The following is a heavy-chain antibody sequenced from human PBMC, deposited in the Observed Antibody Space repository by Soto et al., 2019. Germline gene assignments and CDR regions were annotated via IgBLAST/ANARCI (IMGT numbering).Heavy chain of an antibody. CDR2: ISYDGSNT. CDR3: AKEGGLSGSYYNSSSYYFDY. CDR1: GFTFSSYG. D-gene: IGHD1-26*01. Sequence: QVQLVESGGGVVQPGRSLRLSCVASGFTFSSYGMHWVRQAPGKGLEWVAIISYDGSNTYYADSVKGRFTISRDNSKNTLYLHMNSLRAEDTSVYYCAKEGGLSGSYYNSSSYYFDYWGQGTLVTVSS. J-gene: IGHJ4*02. V-gene: IGHV3-30*18.